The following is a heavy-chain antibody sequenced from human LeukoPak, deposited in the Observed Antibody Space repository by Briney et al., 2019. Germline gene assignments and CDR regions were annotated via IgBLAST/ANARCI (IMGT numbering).Heavy chain of an antibody. CDR2: IRYDGSNK. D-gene: IGHD4-17*01. CDR3: ASLTTVTTDDAFDI. Sequence: GGSLRLSCAASGFTFSSYGMHWVRQAPGKGLEWVAFIRYDGSNKYYADSVKGRFTISRDNSKNTLYLQMNSLRAVDTAVYYCASLTTVTTDDAFDIWGQGTMVTVSS. J-gene: IGHJ3*02. V-gene: IGHV3-30*02. CDR1: GFTFSSYG.